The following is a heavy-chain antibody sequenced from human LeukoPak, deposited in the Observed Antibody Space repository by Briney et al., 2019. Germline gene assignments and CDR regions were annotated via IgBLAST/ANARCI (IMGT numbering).Heavy chain of an antibody. CDR1: GYTFSGYY. V-gene: IGHV1-2*02. J-gene: IGHJ4*02. CDR3: ARFYGSIAARD. Sequence: ASVKVSCKASGYTFSGYYIHWVRQAPGQGLEWMGWINPNSGDTNYAQNFQGRVTMTRDTPISTACMELSRLRSDDTAVYYCARFYGSIAARDWGQGTLVTVSS. CDR2: INPNSGDT. D-gene: IGHD6-6*01.